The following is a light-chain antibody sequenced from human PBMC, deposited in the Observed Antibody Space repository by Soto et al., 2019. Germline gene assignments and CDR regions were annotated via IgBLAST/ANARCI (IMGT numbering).Light chain of an antibody. J-gene: IGKJ1*01. Sequence: EIVLTQSPATLSLATGEGATLSCRASRSVSRYRAWDQQKPGQAPRLLIYDASNRATGIPVRFSGSGSGTDFTLTISSLEPEDVAIYYCQQRTNRPPWTFGQGTKVDIK. CDR3: QQRTNRPPWT. CDR1: RSVSRY. CDR2: DAS. V-gene: IGKV3-11*01.